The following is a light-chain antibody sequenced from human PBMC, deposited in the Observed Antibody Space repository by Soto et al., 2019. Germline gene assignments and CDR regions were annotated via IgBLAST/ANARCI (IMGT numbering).Light chain of an antibody. CDR3: SSFTSKSSLI. J-gene: IGLJ2*01. Sequence: QSALTQPASVSGSPGQSITISCAGTMRDVGGYNLVSWYQQHPGRAPQLILYEVRNRPSGISFRFSGSKSGHTASLTISGLQAEDEADYYCSSFTSKSSLIFGGGTKLTVL. V-gene: IGLV2-14*01. CDR2: EVR. CDR1: MRDVGGYNL.